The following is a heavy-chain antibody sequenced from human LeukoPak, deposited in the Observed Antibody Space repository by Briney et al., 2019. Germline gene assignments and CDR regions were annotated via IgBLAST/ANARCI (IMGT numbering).Heavy chain of an antibody. D-gene: IGHD2-8*01. CDR3: ANGPRMDV. Sequence: GGSLRLAWAPAEFTVSRDWMNWVRQAPGRGVDSLANLKQDASDNYYVDSLQRRFPISTDNAKNSLYLQMNSLRAEDTAVYYCANGPRMDVWGQGTTVTVSS. V-gene: IGHV3-7*05. J-gene: IGHJ6*02. CDR2: LKQDASDN. CDR1: EFTVSRDW.